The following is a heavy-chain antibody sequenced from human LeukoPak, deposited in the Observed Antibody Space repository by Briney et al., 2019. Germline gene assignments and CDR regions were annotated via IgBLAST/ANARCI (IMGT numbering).Heavy chain of an antibody. V-gene: IGHV4-39*07. Sequence: SETLSLTCTVSGGSISSSSYYWGWIRQPPGKGLEWIGSIYYSGSTYYNPSLKSRVTISVDTSKDQFSLKLSSVTAADTAVYYCARDRAFDIWGQGTMVTVSS. CDR2: IYYSGST. CDR3: ARDRAFDI. J-gene: IGHJ3*02. CDR1: GGSISSSSYY.